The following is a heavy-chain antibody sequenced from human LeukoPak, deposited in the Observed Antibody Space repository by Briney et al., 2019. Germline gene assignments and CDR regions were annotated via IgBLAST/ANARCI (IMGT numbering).Heavy chain of an antibody. V-gene: IGHV4-59*01. CDR1: GGSFSSYY. J-gene: IGHJ3*02. D-gene: IGHD1-26*01. Sequence: SETLSLTCTVSGGSFSSYYGNWIRQPPGKGLEWSGYIYYSGRTNYNPSFKSRVTMSVDTSNNQFSPKLTSVTAADTAVYYCATPSSGGYNDAFDIWGQGTMVTVSS. CDR3: ATPSSGGYNDAFDI. CDR2: IYYSGRT.